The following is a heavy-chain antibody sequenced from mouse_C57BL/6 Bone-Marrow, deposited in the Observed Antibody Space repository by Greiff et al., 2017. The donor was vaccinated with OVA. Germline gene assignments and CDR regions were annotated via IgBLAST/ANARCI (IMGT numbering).Heavy chain of an antibody. CDR2: IDPEDGDT. CDR1: GFNIKDYY. CDR3: TTEYPVYFDY. V-gene: IGHV14-1*01. J-gene: IGHJ2*01. Sequence: EVQLQQSGAELVRPGASVKLSCTASGFNIKDYYMHWVNQRPEQGLEWIGRIDPEDGDTEYAPKFQGKATMTADTSSNTDYLQLSRVTSEDTTVYYCTTEYPVYFDYWGQGTTLTVSS. D-gene: IGHD5-1*01.